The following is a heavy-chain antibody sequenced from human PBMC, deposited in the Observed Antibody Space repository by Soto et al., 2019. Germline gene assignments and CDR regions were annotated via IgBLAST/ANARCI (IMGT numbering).Heavy chain of an antibody. Sequence: GSSVKVSCKASGYTCTSYGISWVRQAPGQGLEWMVWLSAYNGNTNYAQKLQGRVTMTTDTSTSTAYMELRSLRSDDTAVYYCAVVATITSDYYCMDVWGQGTTVTVPS. D-gene: IGHD5-12*01. V-gene: IGHV1-18*01. CDR1: GYTCTSYG. J-gene: IGHJ6*02. CDR2: LSAYNGNT. CDR3: AVVATITSDYYCMDV.